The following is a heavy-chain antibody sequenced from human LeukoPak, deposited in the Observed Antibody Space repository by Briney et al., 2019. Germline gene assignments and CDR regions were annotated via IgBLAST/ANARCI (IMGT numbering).Heavy chain of an antibody. V-gene: IGHV5-51*01. D-gene: IGHD1-1*01. CDR3: VRLSRNWREGGVDQ. J-gene: IGHJ4*02. Sequence: GESLKSSCKASGYSSIKNRNGWVRQIQGKGLEWMGIIYLGDSDTRYNPSSQGHVTISADKSISNAFFQWISLEAADTPIHYFVRLSRNWREGGVDQWGQGTLVTVSS. CDR2: IYLGDSDT. CDR1: GYSSIKNR.